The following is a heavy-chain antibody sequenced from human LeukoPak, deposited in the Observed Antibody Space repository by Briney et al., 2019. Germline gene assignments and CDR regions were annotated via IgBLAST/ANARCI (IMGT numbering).Heavy chain of an antibody. CDR1: GYTFTNYG. J-gene: IGHJ4*02. Sequence: ASVTVSCKASGYTFTNYGISWVRQAPGQGLEWMGWISGYNGNTKYAQKFQGRVTMTTDTSTTTAYIELRSLRSDDTAVYYCARSLNYYSGNYQLYDYWGQGTLVTVSS. CDR3: ARSLNYYSGNYQLYDY. D-gene: IGHD1-26*01. V-gene: IGHV1-18*01. CDR2: ISGYNGNT.